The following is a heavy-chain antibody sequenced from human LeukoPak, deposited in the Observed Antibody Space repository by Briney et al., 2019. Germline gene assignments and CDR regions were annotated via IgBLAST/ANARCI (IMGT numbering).Heavy chain of an antibody. D-gene: IGHD5-24*01. CDR3: ARVSGWLLPDYYYYYYYMDV. V-gene: IGHV3-48*01. CDR1: GFTFSSYS. CDR2: ISSSSSTI. J-gene: IGHJ6*03. Sequence: GGSLRLSCAASGFTFSSYSMNWVRQAPGKGLEWVSSISSSSSTIYYADSVKGRFTISRDNAKNSLYLQMNSLRAEDTAVYYCARVSGWLLPDYYYYYYYMDVWGKGTTVTVSS.